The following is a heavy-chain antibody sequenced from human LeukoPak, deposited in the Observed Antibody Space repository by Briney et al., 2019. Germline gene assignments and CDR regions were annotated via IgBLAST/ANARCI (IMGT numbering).Heavy chain of an antibody. CDR3: ARVRIAATDIDY. CDR2: IYYSGST. V-gene: IGHV4-30-4*08. CDR1: GGSISSGDYY. Sequence: PSETLSLTCTVSGGSISSGDYYLSWIRQPPGKGLEWIGYIYYSGSTYYNPSLKSRVTISVDTSKNQFSLKLSSVTAADTAVYYCARVRIAATDIDYWGQGTLVTVSS. D-gene: IGHD6-6*01. J-gene: IGHJ4*02.